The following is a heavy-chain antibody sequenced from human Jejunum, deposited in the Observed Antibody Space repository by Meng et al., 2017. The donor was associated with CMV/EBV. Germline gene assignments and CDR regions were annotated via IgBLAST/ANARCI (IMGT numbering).Heavy chain of an antibody. J-gene: IGHJ5*02. V-gene: IGHV4-4*02. CDR1: VGSISSSNW. Sequence: QVQLQGPGPGLVKPSGTLSLTCAVSVGSISSSNWWSWVRQPPGKGLEWIGEIYHSGSTNYNPSLKSRVTISVDKSKNQFSLKVSSVTAADTAVYYCATRNGQYGDPVTWFDPWGQGTLVTVSS. D-gene: IGHD4-17*01. CDR3: ATRNGQYGDPVTWFDP. CDR2: IYHSGST.